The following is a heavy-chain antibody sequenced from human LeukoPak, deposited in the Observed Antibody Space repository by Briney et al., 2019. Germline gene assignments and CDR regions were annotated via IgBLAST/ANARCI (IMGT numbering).Heavy chain of an antibody. CDR3: ARGTAMVQFDY. V-gene: IGHV4-39*07. CDR2: IYYSGST. Sequence: SETLSLTCTVSGGSISSSSYYWGWIRQPPGKGLEWIGSIYYSGSTYYNPSLKSRVTISVDTSKNQFSLKLSSVTAADTAVYYCARGTAMVQFDYWGQGTLVTVSS. CDR1: GGSISSSSYY. J-gene: IGHJ4*02. D-gene: IGHD5-18*01.